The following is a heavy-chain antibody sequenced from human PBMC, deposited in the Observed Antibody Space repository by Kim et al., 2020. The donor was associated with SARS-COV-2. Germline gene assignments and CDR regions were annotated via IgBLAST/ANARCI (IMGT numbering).Heavy chain of an antibody. V-gene: IGHV4-39*01. D-gene: IGHD3-16*02. CDR1: GGSISSSSYY. CDR3: ARLPVRLGELSLFGYYYFYNMDV. J-gene: IGHJ6*02. CDR2: IYYSGST. Sequence: SETLSLTCTVSGGSISSSSYYWGWIRQPPGKGLEWIGSIYYSGSTYYNPSLKSRVTISVDTSKNQFSLKLSSVTAADTAVYYCARLPVRLGELSLFGYYYFYNMDVWGQGTTVTVSS.